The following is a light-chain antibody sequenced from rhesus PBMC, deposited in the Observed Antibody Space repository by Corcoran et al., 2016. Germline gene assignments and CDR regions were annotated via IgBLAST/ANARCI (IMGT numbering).Light chain of an antibody. CDR2: KAS. CDR1: QGSSNN. Sequence: DIQMTQSPSSLSAYVGDRVTITCRESQGSSNNVAWYQQKPGKVPKLLIYKASPLQSGIPSRFRGSGSGTDFAFSLIRLQPKYFETYYCQLSYCLLYSFGQGTKVEIK. J-gene: IGKJ2*01. CDR3: QLSYCLLYS. V-gene: IGKV1-25*01.